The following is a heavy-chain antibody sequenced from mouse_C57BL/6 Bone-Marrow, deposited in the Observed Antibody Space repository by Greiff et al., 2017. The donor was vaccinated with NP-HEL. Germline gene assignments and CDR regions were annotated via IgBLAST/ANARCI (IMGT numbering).Heavy chain of an antibody. V-gene: IGHV2-2*01. J-gene: IGHJ4*01. CDR2: IWRGGST. Sequence: VQLQQSGPGLVQPSQSLSITCTVSGFSLTSYGVHWVRQSPGKGLEWLGVIWRGGSTDYNAAFISRLSISKDNSKSQVFFKMNSLQADDTAIYYCARTGITGYYYAMDYWGQGTSVTVSS. CDR1: GFSLTSYG. CDR3: ARTGITGYYYAMDY. D-gene: IGHD2-4*01.